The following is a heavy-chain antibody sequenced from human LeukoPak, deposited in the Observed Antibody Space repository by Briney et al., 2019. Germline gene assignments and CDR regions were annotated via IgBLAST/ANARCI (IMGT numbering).Heavy chain of an antibody. Sequence: ASVKVSCKVSGYTLTELSMHWVRQAPGKGLEWMGRIIPILGIANYAQKFQGRVTITADKSTSTAYMELSSLRSEDTAVYYCARDRSSSPIDYWGQGTLVTVSS. CDR1: GYTLTELS. V-gene: IGHV1-69*04. CDR2: IIPILGIA. J-gene: IGHJ4*02. CDR3: ARDRSSSPIDY. D-gene: IGHD2-2*01.